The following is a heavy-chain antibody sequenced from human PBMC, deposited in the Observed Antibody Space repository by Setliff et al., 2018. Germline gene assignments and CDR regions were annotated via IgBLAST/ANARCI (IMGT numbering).Heavy chain of an antibody. V-gene: IGHV3-74*01. D-gene: IGHD2-21*01. J-gene: IGHJ4*02. CDR2: ISGDGYTT. Sequence: LRLSCSASGFTFSAYWMHWVRQVPGQGLMCVARISGDGYTTHYADFVKGRFTISRDNAKDTMYLEMNSLRGEDTAVYYCARRHYSEGVLDYWGQGALVTVSS. CDR3: ARRHYSEGVLDY. CDR1: GFTFSAYW.